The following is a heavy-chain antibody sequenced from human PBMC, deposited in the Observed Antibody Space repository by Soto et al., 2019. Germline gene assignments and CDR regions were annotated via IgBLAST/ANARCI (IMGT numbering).Heavy chain of an antibody. V-gene: IGHV4-59*01. CDR1: GGSISSYY. CDR2: IYYSGST. CDR3: ARVRLRFLEWLLYPEGPNNTNYGMDV. Sequence: SETLSLTCTVSGGSISSYYWSWIRQPPGKGLEWIGYIYYSGSTNYNPSLKSRVTISVDTSKNQFSLKLSSVTAADTAVYYCARVRLRFLEWLLYPEGPNNTNYGMDVWGQGTTVTVS. D-gene: IGHD3-3*01. J-gene: IGHJ6*02.